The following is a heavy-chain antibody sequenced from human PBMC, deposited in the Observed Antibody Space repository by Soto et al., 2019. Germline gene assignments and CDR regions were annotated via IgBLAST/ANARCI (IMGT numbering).Heavy chain of an antibody. CDR2: INPNSGGT. V-gene: IGHV1-2*04. Sequence: ASVKVSWKASGDAFTGYYMHLVRQAPGQGLEWMGWINPNSGGTNYAQKFQGWVTMTRDTSISTAYMELSRLRSDDTAVYYCARYPLYCSGGSCYYDYWGQGTLVTVSS. D-gene: IGHD2-15*01. CDR1: GDAFTGYY. J-gene: IGHJ4*02. CDR3: ARYPLYCSGGSCYYDY.